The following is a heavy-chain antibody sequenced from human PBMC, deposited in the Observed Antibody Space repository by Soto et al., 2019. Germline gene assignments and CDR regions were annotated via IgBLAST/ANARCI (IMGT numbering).Heavy chain of an antibody. Sequence: EVQLLESGGGLVQPGGSLRLSCAASGFTFSSYAMSWVRQAPGKGLEWVSAISGSGGSTYYADSVKGRFTISRDNSKNTMYLQMNSLRAEDTAVYYCAKDENPNYDYVWGSYRKGNFDYWGQGTLVTVSS. CDR3: AKDENPNYDYVWGSYRKGNFDY. CDR1: GFTFSSYA. J-gene: IGHJ4*02. CDR2: ISGSGGST. V-gene: IGHV3-23*01. D-gene: IGHD3-16*02.